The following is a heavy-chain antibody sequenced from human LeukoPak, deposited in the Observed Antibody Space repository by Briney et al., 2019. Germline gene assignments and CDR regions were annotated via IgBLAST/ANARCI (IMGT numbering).Heavy chain of an antibody. CDR2: IYSGGST. CDR3: AKDGGYDSSGYLYYYYYGMDV. Sequence: GGSLRLSCAASGFTVSSNYMSWVRQAPGKGLEWVSVIYSGGSTYYADSVKGRFTISRDNSKNTLYLQMNSLRAEDTAVYYCAKDGGYDSSGYLYYYYYGMDVWGQGTTVTVSS. CDR1: GFTVSSNY. J-gene: IGHJ6*02. D-gene: IGHD3-22*01. V-gene: IGHV3-53*05.